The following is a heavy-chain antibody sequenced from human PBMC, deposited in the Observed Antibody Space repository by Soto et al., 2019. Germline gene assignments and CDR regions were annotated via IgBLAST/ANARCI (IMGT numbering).Heavy chain of an antibody. CDR3: ARVRYCISTSCDYFDY. Sequence: QVQLVESGGGVVQPGRSLRLSCAASGFTFSSYAMHWVRQAPGKGLEWVAVISYDGSNKYYADSVKGRFTISRDNSKNXLYLQMNSLRAEDTAVYYCARVRYCISTSCDYFDYWGQGTLVTVSS. J-gene: IGHJ4*02. D-gene: IGHD2-2*01. V-gene: IGHV3-30-3*01. CDR1: GFTFSSYA. CDR2: ISYDGSNK.